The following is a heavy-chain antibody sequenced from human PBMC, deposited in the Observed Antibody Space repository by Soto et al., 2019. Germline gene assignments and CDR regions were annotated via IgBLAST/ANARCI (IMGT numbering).Heavy chain of an antibody. V-gene: IGHV3-23*01. CDR1: GFTFSSYA. CDR2: ISGSGGST. CDR3: ARVMLDFSYDGRFDY. J-gene: IGHJ4*02. D-gene: IGHD3-3*01. Sequence: GGSLRLSCAASGFTFSSYAMSWVRQAPGKGLEWVSAISGSGGSTYYADSVKGRFTISRDNSKNTLYLHMGSLRAEDRAVYYGARVMLDFSYDGRFDYGGQGPLITVPS.